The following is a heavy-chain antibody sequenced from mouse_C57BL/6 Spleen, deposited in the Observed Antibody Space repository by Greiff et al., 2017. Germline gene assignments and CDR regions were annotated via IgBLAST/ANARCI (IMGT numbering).Heavy chain of an antibody. CDR2: IDPGDGDT. J-gene: IGHJ2*01. CDR1: GYAFSSSW. D-gene: IGHD1-1*02. Sequence: QVQLQQSGPELVKPGASVKISCKASGYAFSSSWMNWVKQRPGKGLEWIGRIDPGDGDTNYNGKFKGKATLTADKSSSTAYMQLSSLTSEDSAVYFCARWGSYGYFDYWGQGTTLTVSS. CDR3: ARWGSYGYFDY. V-gene: IGHV1-82*01.